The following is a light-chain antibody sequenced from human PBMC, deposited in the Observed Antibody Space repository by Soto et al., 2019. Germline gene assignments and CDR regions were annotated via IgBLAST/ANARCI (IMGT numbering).Light chain of an antibody. CDR3: QQSYSPPRT. J-gene: IGKJ1*01. V-gene: IGKV1-9*01. CDR2: TAS. Sequence: DIQLTQSPSFLSASVGDRVTITCRASQGISSYLAWYQQKPGKAPKLLISTASTLQSGVPSRFSGSGSGTEFTLTISSLQPEDLATYYCQQSYSPPRTFGQGTKVDIK. CDR1: QGISSY.